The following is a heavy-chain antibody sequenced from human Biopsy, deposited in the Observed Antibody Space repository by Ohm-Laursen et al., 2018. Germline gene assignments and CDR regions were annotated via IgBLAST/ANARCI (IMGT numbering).Heavy chain of an antibody. D-gene: IGHD3-22*01. Sequence: SDTLSLTCTVSGESMGTYYWTWIRQPPGKGLEWIGTISHSGNTYYNPSLKTRVTMSSDTSKNQFSLRLSSVTAVDTAIYYCARIIVRSSGSSSYFDYWGQGTPVTVSS. CDR2: ISHSGNT. J-gene: IGHJ4*02. CDR3: ARIIVRSSGSSSYFDY. V-gene: IGHV4-59*04. CDR1: GESMGTYY.